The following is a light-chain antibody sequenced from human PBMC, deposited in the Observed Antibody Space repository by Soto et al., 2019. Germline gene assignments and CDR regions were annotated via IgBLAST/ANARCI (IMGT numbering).Light chain of an antibody. Sequence: EIVLTQSPDTLSLSPGGRATLSCRASQTVTNNHLAWYQQKPGQAPRLLIYNVSRRAPGIPDRFSGSGSGTDFTITISRLEPEDFAVYCCQQYGSSPTWTFGLGTRVEIK. CDR2: NVS. CDR1: QTVTNNH. CDR3: QQYGSSPTWT. V-gene: IGKV3-20*01. J-gene: IGKJ1*01.